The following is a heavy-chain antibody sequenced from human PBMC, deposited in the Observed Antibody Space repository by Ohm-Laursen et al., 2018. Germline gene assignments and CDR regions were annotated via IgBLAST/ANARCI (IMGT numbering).Heavy chain of an antibody. CDR3: ARGTYYDFSV. D-gene: IGHD3-3*01. J-gene: IGHJ6*02. CDR2: SRNKAKRYTT. CDR1: GFTFNDHY. V-gene: IGHV3-72*01. Sequence: SLRLSCSASGFTFNDHYMDWVRQAPGKGLEWVARSRNKAKRYTTEYAASVKGRFTISRDDSKNSLYLQMNSLETEDTAVYYCARGTYYDFSVWGQGTTVTVSS.